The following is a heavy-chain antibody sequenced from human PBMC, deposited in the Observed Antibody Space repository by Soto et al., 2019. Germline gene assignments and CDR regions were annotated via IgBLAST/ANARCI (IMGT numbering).Heavy chain of an antibody. CDR2: IKSETDGGTT. CDR1: GFTFSNAW. CDR3: TTLYMAVNYDFWSGPIDY. D-gene: IGHD3-3*01. V-gene: IGHV3-15*01. J-gene: IGHJ4*02. Sequence: PGGSLRLSCAASGFTFSNAWMSWVRQAPGKGLEWVGRIKSETDGGTTDYAAPVKGRFTISRDDSKNTLYLQMNSLKTEDTAVYYCTTLYMAVNYDFWSGPIDYWGQGTLVTVSS.